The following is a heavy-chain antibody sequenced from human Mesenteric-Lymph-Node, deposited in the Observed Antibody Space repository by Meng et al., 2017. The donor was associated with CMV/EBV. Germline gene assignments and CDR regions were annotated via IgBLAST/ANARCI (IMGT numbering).Heavy chain of an antibody. D-gene: IGHD2-15*01. V-gene: IGHV4-59*12. CDR2: IYYSGST. Sequence: SETLSLTCTVSGGSISSYYWSWIRQPPGKGLEWIGYIYYSGSTYYNPSLKSRVTISVDTSKNQFSLKLSSVTAADTAVYYCARGRAREYCSGGSCYSSADWGQGTLVTVSS. CDR1: GGSISSYY. J-gene: IGHJ4*02. CDR3: ARGRAREYCSGGSCYSSAD.